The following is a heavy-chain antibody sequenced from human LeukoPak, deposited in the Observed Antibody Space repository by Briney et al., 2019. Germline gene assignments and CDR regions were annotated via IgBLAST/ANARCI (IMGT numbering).Heavy chain of an antibody. V-gene: IGHV3-23*01. CDR2: ISGSGGST. D-gene: IGHD5-18*01. CDR3: ARALGEDTATPIDY. J-gene: IGHJ4*02. Sequence: QPGGSLRLSCAASGFTFSSYAMSWVRQAPGKGLEWVSAISGSGGSTYYADSVKGRFTISRDNAKNSLYLQMNSLRAEDTAVYYCARALGEDTATPIDYWGQGTLATVSS. CDR1: GFTFSSYA.